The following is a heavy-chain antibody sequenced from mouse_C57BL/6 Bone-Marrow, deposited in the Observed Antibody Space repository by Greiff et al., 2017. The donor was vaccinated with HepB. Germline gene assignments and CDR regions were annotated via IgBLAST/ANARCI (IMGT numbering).Heavy chain of an antibody. J-gene: IGHJ1*03. CDR3: ARPLLYYGSSYWYFDV. CDR1: GYTFTGYW. CDR2: ILPGSGST. Sequence: VQVVESGAELMKPGASVKLSCKATGYTFTGYWIEWVKQRPGHGLEWIGEILPGSGSTNYNEKFKGKATFTADTSSNTAYMQLSSLTTEDSAIYYCARPLLYYGSSYWYFDVWGTGTTVTVSS. D-gene: IGHD1-1*01. V-gene: IGHV1-9*01.